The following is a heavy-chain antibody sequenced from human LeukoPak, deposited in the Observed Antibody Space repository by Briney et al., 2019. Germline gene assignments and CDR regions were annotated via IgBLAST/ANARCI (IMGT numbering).Heavy chain of an antibody. Sequence: GGSLRLSCVASGFTFSSFAMSWVRQAPGKGLEWVSAISGSGGSTYYADSVKGRFTISRDNSKNTLYLQMNSLRAEDTAVYYCAKDPTSMIVVVILPYWGQGTLVTVSS. CDR2: ISGSGGST. V-gene: IGHV3-23*01. J-gene: IGHJ4*02. CDR1: GFTFSSFA. CDR3: AKDPTSMIVVVILPY. D-gene: IGHD3-22*01.